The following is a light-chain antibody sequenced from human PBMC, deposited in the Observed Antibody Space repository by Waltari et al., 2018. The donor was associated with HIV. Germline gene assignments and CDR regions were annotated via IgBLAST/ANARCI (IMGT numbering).Light chain of an antibody. CDR2: DVT. Sequence: QSALTQPASVSGSPGQSITISCAGGSTDVGVYNYVSWYQQYPGKVPKVVIYDVTERPSGVSIRFSGSKSGNTASLTISGLQAEDEADYYCCSFAGTNTWVFGGGTRLTV. CDR1: STDVGVYNY. CDR3: CSFAGTNTWV. J-gene: IGLJ3*02. V-gene: IGLV2-23*02.